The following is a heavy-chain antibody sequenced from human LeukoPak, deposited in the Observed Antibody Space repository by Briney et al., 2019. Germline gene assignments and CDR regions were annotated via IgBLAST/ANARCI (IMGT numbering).Heavy chain of an antibody. J-gene: IGHJ4*02. D-gene: IGHD3-22*01. CDR1: GFKFTDYY. V-gene: IGHV1-2*02. CDR3: ARAYDGSGYYYAPFDY. CDR2: INPDSGGS. Sequence: ASVKVSCTASGFKFTDYYLHWVRQAPGQGLEWMGWINPDSGGSKYAQRFQGRVAMTRDTSIATAYMVLSRLTSDDSAVYYCARAYDGSGYYYAPFDYWGQGSLVSVAS.